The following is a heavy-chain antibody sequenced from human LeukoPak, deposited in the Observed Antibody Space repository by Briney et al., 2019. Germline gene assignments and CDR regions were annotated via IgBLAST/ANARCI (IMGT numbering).Heavy chain of an antibody. V-gene: IGHV3-30*02. J-gene: IGHJ4*02. CDR3: AKDPGYYDFWSGYYSSHPFDY. Sequence: GGSLRLSCAASGFTFSSYGMHWVRQAPGEGLEWVAFIRYDGSNKYYADSVKGRFTISRDNSKNTLYLQMNSLRAEDTAVYYCAKDPGYYDFWSGYYSSHPFDYWGQGTLVTVSS. CDR1: GFTFSSYG. CDR2: IRYDGSNK. D-gene: IGHD3-3*01.